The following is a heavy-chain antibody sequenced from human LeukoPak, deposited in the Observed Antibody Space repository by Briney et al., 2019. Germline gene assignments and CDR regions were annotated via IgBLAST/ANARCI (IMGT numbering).Heavy chain of an antibody. Sequence: PSETLSLTCAVYGGSFSGYYWSWIRQPPGKGLEWSGEINHSGSTNYNPSLKSRVTISVDTSKNQFSLKLSSVTAADTAVYYCARGKKTWIQLWFFDPWGQGTLVTVSS. V-gene: IGHV4-34*01. J-gene: IGHJ5*02. CDR2: INHSGST. D-gene: IGHD5-18*01. CDR1: GGSFSGYY. CDR3: ARGKKTWIQLWFFDP.